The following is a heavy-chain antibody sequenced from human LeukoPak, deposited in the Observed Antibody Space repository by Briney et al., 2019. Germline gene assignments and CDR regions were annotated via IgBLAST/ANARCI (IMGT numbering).Heavy chain of an antibody. V-gene: IGHV3-23*01. D-gene: IGHD2-15*01. CDR3: AKSVAPYCSGGSCFDAFDM. Sequence: GGSLRLSCAASGLTFSCYAMSWVRQAPGKGLEWVSAISHSAYSTYYADSVKGRFTISRDNSKNTLYLQMNSLRAEDTAVYYCAKSVAPYCSGGSCFDAFDMWGQGTMVTVSS. J-gene: IGHJ3*02. CDR2: ISHSAYST. CDR1: GLTFSCYA.